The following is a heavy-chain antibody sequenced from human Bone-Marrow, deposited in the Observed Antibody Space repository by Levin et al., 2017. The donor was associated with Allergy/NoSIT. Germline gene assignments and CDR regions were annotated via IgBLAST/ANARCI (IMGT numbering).Heavy chain of an antibody. CDR2: IKSETDGGTI. CDR1: GFSFTKVW. Sequence: SCAASGFSFTKVWMTWVRQAPGKGLEWVGRIKSETDGGTIDYAAPAKGRFTISRDDYRSTLYLQLNSLNTEDTAVHYCTTEDWARGIRDDYWGQGTLVTVSS. CDR3: TTEDWARGIRDDY. V-gene: IGHV3-15*01. D-gene: IGHD3/OR15-3a*01. J-gene: IGHJ4*02.